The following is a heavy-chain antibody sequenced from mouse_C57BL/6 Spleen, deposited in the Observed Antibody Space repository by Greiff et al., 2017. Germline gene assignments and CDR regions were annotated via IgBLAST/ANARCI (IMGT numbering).Heavy chain of an antibody. D-gene: IGHD4-1*01. CDR2: INPYNGGT. J-gene: IGHJ4*01. V-gene: IGHV1-19*01. Sequence: VQLQQSGPVLVKPGASVKMSCKASGYTFTDYYMNWVKQSHGKSLEWIGVINPYNGGTSYNQKFKGKATLTVDKSSSTAYMELNSLTSEDSAVYYCARGGGTDAMDYWGQGTSVTVSS. CDR3: ARGGGTDAMDY. CDR1: GYTFTDYY.